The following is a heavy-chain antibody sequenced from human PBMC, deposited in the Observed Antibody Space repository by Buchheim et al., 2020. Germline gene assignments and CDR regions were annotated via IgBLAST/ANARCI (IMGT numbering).Heavy chain of an antibody. CDR1: GDSISRDQYS. J-gene: IGHJ4*02. Sequence: QLHLQESGSGLVKPSQTLSLTCTVSGDSISRDQYSWGWIRQPPGKGLEWIGYIYHSGNTYYNSSLRSRVAISVERSRNQFSLNLTSVTAADTAVYYCARGGWTNGYSWGQGIL. CDR2: IYHSGNT. D-gene: IGHD5-24*01. CDR3: ARGGWTNGYS. V-gene: IGHV4-30-2*01.